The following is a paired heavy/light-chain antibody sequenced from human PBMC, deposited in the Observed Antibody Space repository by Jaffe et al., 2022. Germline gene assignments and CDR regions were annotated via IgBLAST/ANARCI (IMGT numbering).Heavy chain of an antibody. CDR2: INTNTGNP. V-gene: IGHV7-4-1*02. CDR1: GYTFTSYA. Sequence: QVQLVQSGSELKKPGASVKVSCKASGYTFTSYAMNWVRQAPGQGLEWMGWINTNTGNPTYAQGFTGRFVFSLDTSVSTAYLQISSLKAEDTAVYYCARGSIAQFCGGDCAEFATYDYWGQGTLVTVSS. J-gene: IGHJ4*02. D-gene: IGHD2-21*02. CDR3: ARGSIAQFCGGDCAEFATYDY.
Light chain of an antibody. Sequence: DIQMTQSPSSLSASVGDRVTITCRASQSISSYLNWYQQKPGKAPKLLIYAASSLQSGVPSRFSGSGSGTDFTLTISSLQPEDFATYYCQQSYSTPQLTFGGGTKVEIK. V-gene: IGKV1-39*01. CDR1: QSISSY. CDR2: AAS. J-gene: IGKJ4*01. CDR3: QQSYSTPQLT.